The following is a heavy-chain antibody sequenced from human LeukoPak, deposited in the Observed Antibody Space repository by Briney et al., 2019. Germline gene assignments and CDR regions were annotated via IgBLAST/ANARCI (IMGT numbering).Heavy chain of an antibody. CDR2: INDVSADI. V-gene: IGHV3-21*05. D-gene: IGHD1-14*01. J-gene: IGHJ4*02. CDR3: ARDTYQPGRIDS. Sequence: GGSLRLSCAASEFTFSLYAMNWVRQAPGKGLEWISYINDVSADIHYADSVKGRFTISRDNAKNTLYLQMSSLRAEDTAVYYCARDTYQPGRIDSWGQGTLVIVSS. CDR1: EFTFSLYA.